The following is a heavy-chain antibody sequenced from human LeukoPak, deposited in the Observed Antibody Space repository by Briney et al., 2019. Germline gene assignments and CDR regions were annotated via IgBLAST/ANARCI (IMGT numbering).Heavy chain of an antibody. CDR3: ARGRRYFDWLLRSTNWFDP. CDR2: MNPNSGNT. V-gene: IGHV1-8*01. D-gene: IGHD3-9*01. CDR1: GYTFTSYD. J-gene: IGHJ5*02. Sequence: ASVKVSCKASGYTFTSYDINWVRQATGQGLEWMGWMNPNSGNTGYAQKFQGRVTMTRNTSISTAYMELSSLRSEDTAVYHCARGRRYFDWLLRSTNWFDPWGQGTLVTVSS.